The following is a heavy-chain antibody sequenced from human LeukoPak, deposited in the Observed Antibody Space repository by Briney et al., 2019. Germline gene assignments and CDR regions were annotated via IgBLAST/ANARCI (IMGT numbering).Heavy chain of an antibody. J-gene: IGHJ4*02. CDR2: FDPEDGET. CDR3: ATGLRRVAQYYFDY. V-gene: IGHV1-24*01. D-gene: IGHD2-15*01. CDR1: GYTLTELS. Sequence: ASVKVSCKVSGYTLTELSMHWVRQAPGKGLEWMGGFDPEDGETIYAQKFQGRVTMTEDTSTDTAYMELSSLRSEDTAVYYCATGLRRVAQYYFDYWGQGTLVTVSS.